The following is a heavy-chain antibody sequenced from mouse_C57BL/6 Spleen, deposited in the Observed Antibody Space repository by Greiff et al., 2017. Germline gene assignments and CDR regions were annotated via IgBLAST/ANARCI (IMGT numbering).Heavy chain of an antibody. CDR1: GFTFSSYA. CDR3: ATLWDAY. D-gene: IGHD4-1*01. CDR2: ISDGGSYT. J-gene: IGHJ3*01. V-gene: IGHV5-4*01. Sequence: EVQRVESGGGLVKPGGSLKLSCAASGFTFSSYAMSWVRQTPEKRLEWVATISDGGSYTYYPDNVKGRFTISRDNAKNNLYLQMSHLKSEDTAMYYCATLWDAYWGQGTLVTVSA.